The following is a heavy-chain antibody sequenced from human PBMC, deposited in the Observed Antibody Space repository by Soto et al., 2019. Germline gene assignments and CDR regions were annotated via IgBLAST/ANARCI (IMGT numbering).Heavy chain of an antibody. CDR2: ISAYNGNT. CDR1: GYTFKNYG. Sequence: ASVKVSCKASGYTFKNYGISWVRQAPGQGLEWMGWISAYNGNTYYAQKLQGRVTMTTDTSTSTAYMELRSLRPDDTAVFFGARDSRPTGTNYHLDYWGQGTLVTVSS. J-gene: IGHJ4*02. V-gene: IGHV1-18*04. CDR3: ARDSRPTGTNYHLDY. D-gene: IGHD1-26*01.